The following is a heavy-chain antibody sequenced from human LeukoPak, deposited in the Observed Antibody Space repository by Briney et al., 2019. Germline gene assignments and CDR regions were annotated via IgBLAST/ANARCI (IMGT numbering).Heavy chain of an antibody. Sequence: GGSLRLSCAASGFTFRSNSMSWVRQAPGKGLEWVSAITGTGENTYYADFVKGRFTISRDNSNNTLYLQMNSLRAEDTAVYYCAKIGGYFDYWGQGTLVPSPQ. D-gene: IGHD3-10*01. V-gene: IGHV3-23*01. CDR1: GFTFRSNS. CDR2: ITGTGENT. CDR3: AKIGGYFDY. J-gene: IGHJ4*02.